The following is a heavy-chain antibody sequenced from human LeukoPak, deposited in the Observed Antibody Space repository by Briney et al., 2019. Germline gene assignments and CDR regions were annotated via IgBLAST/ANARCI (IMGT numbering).Heavy chain of an antibody. D-gene: IGHD3-9*01. CDR2: VWSNGDST. V-gene: IGHV3-64*04. Sequence: GGSLRLSCSASGFTFSSYAMHWVRQAPGKGLEYVSAVWSNGDSTHYADSVRGRFTISRDNSKNTLYLQMNSLRAEDTAVCYCARPQLRYFDWYLYGMDVWRQGTTVTVSS. J-gene: IGHJ6*02. CDR1: GFTFSSYA. CDR3: ARPQLRYFDWYLYGMDV.